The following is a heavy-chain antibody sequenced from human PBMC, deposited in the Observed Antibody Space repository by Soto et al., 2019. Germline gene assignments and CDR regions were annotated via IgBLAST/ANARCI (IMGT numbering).Heavy chain of an antibody. V-gene: IGHV4-59*01. CDR3: ARFRDGYEYFDY. CDR1: GGSISSYY. J-gene: IGHJ4*02. Sequence: TSETLSLTCTVSGGSISSYYWSWIRQPPGKGLEWIGYIYYSGSTNYNPSLKSRVTISVDTSKNQFSLKLSSVTAADTAVYYCARFRDGYEYFDYWGQGTLVTVSS. D-gene: IGHD5-12*01. CDR2: IYYSGST.